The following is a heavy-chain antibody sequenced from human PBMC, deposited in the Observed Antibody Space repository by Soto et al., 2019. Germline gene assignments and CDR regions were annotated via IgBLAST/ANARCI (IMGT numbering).Heavy chain of an antibody. J-gene: IGHJ4*02. V-gene: IGHV3-74*01. CDR1: GFTFSAYW. CDR2: ISTDGSTI. Sequence: GGSLRLSCVASGFTFSAYWMHWVRQAPGKGLVWVGRISTDGSTITYADFVKGRFTISRDNAKNTLYLQMNSLTAEDTAVYSCARAVTDPGYWGQGTLVTVSS. D-gene: IGHD2-21*02. CDR3: ARAVTDPGY.